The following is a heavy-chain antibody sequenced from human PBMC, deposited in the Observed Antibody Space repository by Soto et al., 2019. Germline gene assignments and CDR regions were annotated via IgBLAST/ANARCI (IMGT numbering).Heavy chain of an antibody. D-gene: IGHD3-9*01. CDR2: INHSGST. J-gene: IGHJ2*01. CDR3: ARRVDWGSKAGYWYFDL. V-gene: IGHV4-34*01. CDR1: GGSFSGYY. Sequence: SETLSLTCAVYGGSFSGYYWSWIRQPPGKGLEWIGEINHSGSTNYNPSLKSRVTISVDTSKNQFSLKLSSVTAADTAVYYCARRVDWGSKAGYWYFDLWGRGTLVTVSS.